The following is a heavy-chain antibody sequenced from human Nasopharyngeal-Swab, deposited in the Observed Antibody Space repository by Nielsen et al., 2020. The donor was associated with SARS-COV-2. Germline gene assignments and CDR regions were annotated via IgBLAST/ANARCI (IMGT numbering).Heavy chain of an antibody. D-gene: IGHD2-15*01. CDR2: INPNSGAT. CDR1: GYTFSGYY. J-gene: IGHJ2*01. CDR3: AGDRAVVVIATPEYYFDL. Sequence: ASVKVSCKASGYTFSGYYIHWVRQAPGQGLEWMGWINPNSGATHYAQKLQGRVTMTRDTSTSTVYMEMSSLRSDDTAVYYCAGDRAVVVIATPEYYFDLWGRGTLVTVSS. V-gene: IGHV1-2*02.